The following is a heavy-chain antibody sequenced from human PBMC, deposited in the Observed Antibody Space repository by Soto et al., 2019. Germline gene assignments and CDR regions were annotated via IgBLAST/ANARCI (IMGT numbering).Heavy chain of an antibody. CDR3: AKLERATYGPYYFAY. V-gene: IGHV3-23*01. CDR1: GFTFSNYA. Sequence: GGSLRLSCAASGFTFSNYAMGLVRQAPGKGLEWVSVITGSGGSTYYADSVKGRFTISRDNSKDTLHLQMNSLRAEDTAVYYCAKLERATYGPYYFAYWGQGTLVTVSS. D-gene: IGHD3-10*01. CDR2: ITGSGGST. J-gene: IGHJ4*02.